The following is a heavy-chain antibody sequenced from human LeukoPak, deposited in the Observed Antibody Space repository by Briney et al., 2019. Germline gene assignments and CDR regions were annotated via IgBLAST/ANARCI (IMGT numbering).Heavy chain of an antibody. CDR1: GYTFTSYG. Sequence: GASVKVSCKASGYTFTSYGISWVRQAPGQGLEWMGWISAYKGNTNSAQKFQGRVSMTTDASTTTAYMELRSLRSDDTAVYYCARGEGSYRHFQHWGQGTLVTVSS. V-gene: IGHV1-18*01. D-gene: IGHD1-26*01. J-gene: IGHJ1*01. CDR3: ARGEGSYRHFQH. CDR2: ISAYKGNT.